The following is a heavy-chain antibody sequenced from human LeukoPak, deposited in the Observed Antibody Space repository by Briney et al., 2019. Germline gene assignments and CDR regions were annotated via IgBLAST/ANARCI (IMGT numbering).Heavy chain of an antibody. CDR1: GLTVSSTY. D-gene: IGHD6-13*01. V-gene: IGHV3-66*01. CDR3: LVAAGGNYYYGMDG. CDR2: IYSGGST. Sequence: GGSLRLSSAASGLTVSSTYMSCGRQAPGKGLEWVSGIYSGGSTYYADSVKGRFTISRDNSKNTLYLQMNSLRAEDTAVYYCLVAAGGNYYYGMDGWGQGTTVTVSS. J-gene: IGHJ6*02.